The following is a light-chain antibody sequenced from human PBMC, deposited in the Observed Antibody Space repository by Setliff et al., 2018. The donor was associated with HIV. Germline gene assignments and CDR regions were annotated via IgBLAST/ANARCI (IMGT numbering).Light chain of an antibody. CDR2: AVT. CDR1: SSDIGAHDY. J-gene: IGLJ3*02. V-gene: IGLV2-11*01. Sequence: GSPGQSVTMSCTGTSSDIGAHDYVSWYQQHPGQAPKLIIYAVTKRPSGVPDRFSGSKSGNTASLTISGLQAEDECDYYCCTSGGSYTLLFGGGTKVTVL. CDR3: CTSGGSYTLL.